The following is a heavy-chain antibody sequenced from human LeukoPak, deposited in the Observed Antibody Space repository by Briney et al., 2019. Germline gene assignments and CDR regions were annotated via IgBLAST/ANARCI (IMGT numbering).Heavy chain of an antibody. V-gene: IGHV4-39*01. CDR1: GGSISSSNHY. D-gene: IGHD2-21*02. J-gene: IGHJ3*02. CDR2: TYYSGST. CDR3: ARVVLVTASLMAFDI. Sequence: KPSETLSVTCTVSGGSISSSNHYWGWIRQPPGKGLEWIGSTYYSGSTYYNPSLKSRVTISVDTSKNQFSLKLSSVTAADTAVYYCARVVLVTASLMAFDIWGQGTMVTVSS.